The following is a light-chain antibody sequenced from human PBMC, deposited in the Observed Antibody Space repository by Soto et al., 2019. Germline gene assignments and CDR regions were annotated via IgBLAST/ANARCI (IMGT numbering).Light chain of an antibody. CDR2: AAS. CDR3: QQSHTTPYT. Sequence: DIQMTQSPSSLSASEGGRVTITCRASQNINNYLNWYQQKPGQAPKLLIYAASSLQSGVPSRFTGSGSGTDFTLSSSDLQPGDLATYTCQQSHTTPYTFGQGTKLEIQ. CDR1: QNINNY. J-gene: IGKJ2*01. V-gene: IGKV1-39*01.